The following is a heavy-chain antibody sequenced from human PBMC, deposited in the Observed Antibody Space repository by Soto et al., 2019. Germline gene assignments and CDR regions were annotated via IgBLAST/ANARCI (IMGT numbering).Heavy chain of an antibody. Sequence: SETLSLTCAVSGGSISSGGYSWSWRRQPPGKGLEWIGYIYHSGSTYYHPSLKSRVTISVDRSKNQFSLKLSAVTAADTAVYYCARGQKGGSPYYYYYYGMDVWGQGTTVTVSS. CDR1: GGSISSGGYS. V-gene: IGHV4-30-2*01. CDR3: ARGQKGGSPYYYYYYGMDV. CDR2: IYHSGST. D-gene: IGHD2-15*01. J-gene: IGHJ6*02.